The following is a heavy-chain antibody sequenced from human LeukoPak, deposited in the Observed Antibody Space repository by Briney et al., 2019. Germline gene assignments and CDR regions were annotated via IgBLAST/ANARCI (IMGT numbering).Heavy chain of an antibody. J-gene: IGHJ3*02. CDR2: IYYTGST. V-gene: IGHV4-39*07. D-gene: IGHD5-12*01. CDR1: GGSISSSSYY. CDR3: ARVNSGYDTAFDI. Sequence: SETLSLTCTVSGGSISSSSYYWGWIRQPPGKGLEWIGSIYYTGSTYYNPSLKSRVTISLDTSKNQFSLKLSSVTAADTAVYYCARVNSGYDTAFDIWGQGTMVTVSS.